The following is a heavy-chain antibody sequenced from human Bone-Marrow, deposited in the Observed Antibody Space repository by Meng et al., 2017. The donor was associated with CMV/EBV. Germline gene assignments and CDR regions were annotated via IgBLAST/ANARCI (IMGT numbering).Heavy chain of an antibody. CDR2: IWYDGSNK. J-gene: IGHJ6*02. D-gene: IGHD6-19*01. CDR3: AKDTVADYYYYYGMDV. CDR1: GFTFSSYG. V-gene: IGHV3-33*06. Sequence: GGSLRLSCAASGFTFSSYGMHWVRQAPGKVLEWVAVIWYDGSNKYYADSVKGRFTISRDNSKNTLYLQMNSLRAEDTAVYYCAKDTVADYYYYYGMDVWGQGTTVTVSS.